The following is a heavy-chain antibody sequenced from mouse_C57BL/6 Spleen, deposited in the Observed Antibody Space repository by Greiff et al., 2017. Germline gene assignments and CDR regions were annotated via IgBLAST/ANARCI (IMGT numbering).Heavy chain of an antibody. Sequence: EVKVVESGGGLVQPGGSMKLSCVASGFTFSNYWMNWVRQSPEKGLEWVAQIRLKSDNYATHYAESVKGRFTISRDDSKSSVYLQMNNLRAEDTGIYYCTRGDYDVRAWFAYWGQGTLVTVSA. V-gene: IGHV6-3*01. CDR1: GFTFSNYW. CDR3: TRGDYDVRAWFAY. D-gene: IGHD2-4*01. J-gene: IGHJ3*01. CDR2: IRLKSDNYAT.